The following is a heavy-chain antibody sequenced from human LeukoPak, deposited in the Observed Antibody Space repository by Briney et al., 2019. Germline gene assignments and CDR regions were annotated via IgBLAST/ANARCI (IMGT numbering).Heavy chain of an antibody. Sequence: ASVKVSCKAFGYTFTSNYVHWVRQAPGQGLEWVGWIDPNYGGTYFAQHFQGRVTMTRDTSITTAYMELNSLTSDDTAVYYCARDLKDDGFGAGGSLGFWGQGTLVTVSS. CDR3: ARDLKDDGFGAGGSLGF. CDR1: GYTFTSNY. CDR2: IDPNYGGT. D-gene: IGHD3-10*01. V-gene: IGHV1-2*02. J-gene: IGHJ4*02.